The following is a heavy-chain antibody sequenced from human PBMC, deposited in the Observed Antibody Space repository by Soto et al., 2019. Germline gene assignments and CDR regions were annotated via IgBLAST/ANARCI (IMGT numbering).Heavy chain of an antibody. CDR2: INPNSGGT. D-gene: IGHD1-26*01. J-gene: IGHJ6*02. V-gene: IGHV1-2*04. CDR3: ARSDPDSGGYGEDPPQTGMDV. CDR1: GYTFTGYY. Sequence: ASVKVSCKASGYTFTGYYMHWVRQAPGQGLEWMGWINPNSGGTNYAQKFQGWVTMTRDTSISTAYMELSRLRSDDTAVYYCARSDPDSGGYGEDPPQTGMDVWGQGTTVTVSS.